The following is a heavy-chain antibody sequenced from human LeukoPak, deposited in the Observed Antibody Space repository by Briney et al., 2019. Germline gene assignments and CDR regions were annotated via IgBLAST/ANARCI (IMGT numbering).Heavy chain of an antibody. J-gene: IGHJ4*02. V-gene: IGHV5-51*01. CDR2: IYPGDSDT. CDR1: GYSFTSYW. Sequence: GESLKISCKGSGYSFTSYWIGWVRHMPGKGLEWMGIIYPGDSDTRYSPSFQGQVTISADKSISTAYLQWSSLKASDTAMYYCARIWRGGNQQLVLGYWGQGTLVTVSS. CDR3: ARIWRGGNQQLVLGY. D-gene: IGHD6-13*01.